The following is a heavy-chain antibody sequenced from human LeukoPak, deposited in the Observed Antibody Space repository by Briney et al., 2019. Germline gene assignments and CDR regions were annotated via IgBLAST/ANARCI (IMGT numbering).Heavy chain of an antibody. V-gene: IGHV1-8*01. Sequence: ASVKVSCKASGYTFTNYDINWVRQATGQGLEWMGWMNPNSGDTGYAQKFQGRVTMTRSTSISTAYMELGSLRSEDTAVYYCARGSNYYETNTFSAHIHHWGRGTLVTVSS. CDR3: ARGSNYYETNTFSAHIHH. CDR1: GYTFTNYD. J-gene: IGHJ1*01. D-gene: IGHD3-22*01. CDR2: MNPNSGDT.